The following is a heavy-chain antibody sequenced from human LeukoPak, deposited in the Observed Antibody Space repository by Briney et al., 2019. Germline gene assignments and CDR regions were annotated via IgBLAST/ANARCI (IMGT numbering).Heavy chain of an antibody. J-gene: IGHJ6*04. CDR1: GFTFSSYS. CDR3: ARVITMVRGVTYYYGMDV. D-gene: IGHD3-10*01. CDR2: ISSSSSYI. V-gene: IGHV3-21*01. Sequence: GGSLRLSCAASGFTFSSYSMNWVRQAPGKGLEWVSSISSSSSYIHYADSVKGRFTISRDNAKNSLYLRMNSLRAEDTAVYYCARVITMVRGVTYYYGMDVWGKGTTVTVSS.